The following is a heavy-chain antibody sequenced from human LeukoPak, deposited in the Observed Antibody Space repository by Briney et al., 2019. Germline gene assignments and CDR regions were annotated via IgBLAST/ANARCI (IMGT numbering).Heavy chain of an antibody. Sequence: SDTLSLTCTVSSGSISSSYWAWIRQSPGKGLESIGYISYSGTTNYNPSFESRVTISVDTSKYQFSLKLRSVTTADTAVYYCATEGYASNWYPDWGQGILVTVSS. CDR2: ISYSGTT. J-gene: IGHJ4*02. D-gene: IGHD6-13*01. CDR1: SGSISSSY. V-gene: IGHV4-59*01. CDR3: ATEGYASNWYPD.